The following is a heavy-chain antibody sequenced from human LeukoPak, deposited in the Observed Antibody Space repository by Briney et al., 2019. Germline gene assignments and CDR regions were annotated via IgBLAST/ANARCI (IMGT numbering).Heavy chain of an antibody. CDR2: IKQDGSEK. D-gene: IGHD3-3*01. Sequence: GGSLRLSCAASGFTFSSYWMSWVRQAPGKGLEWVANIKQDGSEKYYVDSVKGRFTISRDNAKNSLYLQMNSLRAEDTAVYYCAREGPQDDFWSGINYYYYYYMDVWGRGTTVTVSS. J-gene: IGHJ6*03. CDR3: AREGPQDDFWSGINYYYYYYMDV. V-gene: IGHV3-7*01. CDR1: GFTFSSYW.